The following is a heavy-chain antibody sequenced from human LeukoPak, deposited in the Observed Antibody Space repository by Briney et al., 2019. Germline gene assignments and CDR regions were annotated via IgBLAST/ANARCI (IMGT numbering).Heavy chain of an antibody. CDR3: ARDRGGLRYFDWLSWFDP. CDR2: ISAYNGNT. V-gene: IGHV1-18*01. Sequence: GASVKVSCKASGYTFTSYGISWARQAPGQGLEWMGWISAYNGNTNYAQKLQGRVTMTTDTSTSTAYMELRSLRSDDTAVYYCARDRGGLRYFDWLSWFDPWGQGTLVTVSS. D-gene: IGHD3-9*01. CDR1: GYTFTSYG. J-gene: IGHJ5*02.